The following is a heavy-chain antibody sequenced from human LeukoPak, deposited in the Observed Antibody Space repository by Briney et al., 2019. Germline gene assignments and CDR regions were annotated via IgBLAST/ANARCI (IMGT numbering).Heavy chain of an antibody. V-gene: IGHV1-2*02. D-gene: IGHD3-22*01. J-gene: IGHJ4*02. Sequence: GASVKVSCKASGYTFTGYYMHWVRQAPGQGLEWMGWINPNSGGTNYAQKFQGRVTMTRDTSISTAYMELSRLRSDDTAVYYCARDRYYYDSSGYTFDYWGQGTLVTVSS. CDR2: INPNSGGT. CDR1: GYTFTGYY. CDR3: ARDRYYYDSSGYTFDY.